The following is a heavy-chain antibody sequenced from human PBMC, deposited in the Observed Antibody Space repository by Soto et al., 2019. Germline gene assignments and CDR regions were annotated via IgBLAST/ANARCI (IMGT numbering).Heavy chain of an antibody. CDR3: ARGVSRRDCYKGYYFAY. J-gene: IGHJ4*02. CDR1: GGTFSSYA. D-gene: IGHD2-21*01. CDR2: IIPIFDTA. Sequence: QVQLVQSGAEVKKPGSSVKVSCKASGGTFSSYAISWVRQAPGQGLEWMGGIIPIFDTANYAQKFQGRVTSTADESTSRAYMGRSSLSSEDTAVYYCARGVSRRDCYKGYYFAYWGQGTLVSVSS. V-gene: IGHV1-69*12.